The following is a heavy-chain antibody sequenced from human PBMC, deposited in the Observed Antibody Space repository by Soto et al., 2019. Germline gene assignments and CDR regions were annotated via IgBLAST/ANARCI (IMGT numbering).Heavy chain of an antibody. CDR2: ISAYNGNT. J-gene: IGHJ3*02. Sequence: SVKVSCKASVYTFTSYGISWVRQAPGQGLEWMGWISAYNGNTNYAQKLQGRVTMTTDTSTSTAYMELRSLRSDDTAVYYCARAGYRYGSYDAFDIWGQGTMVTASS. V-gene: IGHV1-18*01. CDR3: ARAGYRYGSYDAFDI. CDR1: VYTFTSYG. D-gene: IGHD5-18*01.